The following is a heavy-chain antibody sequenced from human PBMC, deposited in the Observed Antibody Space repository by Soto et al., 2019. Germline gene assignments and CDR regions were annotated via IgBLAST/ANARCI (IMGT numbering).Heavy chain of an antibody. Sequence: SETLSLTCTVSGGSISSSSYYWGWIRQPPGKGLEWIGSIYYSGSTYYNPSLKSRVTISVDRSKNQFSLKLASVTAADTAVYYCARQEDSSSSRALLWFGELLAPPENWFDPWGQGTLVTVSS. J-gene: IGHJ5*02. CDR1: GGSISSSSYY. D-gene: IGHD3-10*01. CDR3: ARQEDSSSSRALLWFGELLAPPENWFDP. V-gene: IGHV4-39*01. CDR2: IYYSGST.